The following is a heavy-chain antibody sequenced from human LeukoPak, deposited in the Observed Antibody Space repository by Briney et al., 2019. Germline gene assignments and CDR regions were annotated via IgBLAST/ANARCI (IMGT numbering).Heavy chain of an antibody. J-gene: IGHJ4*02. CDR3: AKMDLKYCSSTSCYPYFDY. V-gene: IGHV3-23*01. CDR1: GFTFSNSV. D-gene: IGHD2-2*01. Sequence: PGGSLRLSCAASGFTFSNSVMSWVRQAPGKGLEWVSGISASGGTTYYADSVKGRFTISRGNSKNTLYLQMNSLRAEDTAVYYCAKMDLKYCSSTSCYPYFDYWGQGTLVTVSS. CDR2: ISASGGTT.